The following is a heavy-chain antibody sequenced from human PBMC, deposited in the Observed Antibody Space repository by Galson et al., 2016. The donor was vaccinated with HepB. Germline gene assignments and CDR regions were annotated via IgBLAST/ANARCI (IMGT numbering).Heavy chain of an antibody. Sequence: SLRLSCAVSGFTVSRNYMSWVRQAPGKGLEWVSVIFSGGSIFYADSVKGRFITSRDNSKNTVFLQMNSLRAEDTAVYYCASSNWTHFDYWGQGTLVTVSS. V-gene: IGHV3-53*01. CDR2: IFSGGSI. CDR3: ASSNWTHFDY. D-gene: IGHD1-1*01. J-gene: IGHJ4*02. CDR1: GFTVSRNY.